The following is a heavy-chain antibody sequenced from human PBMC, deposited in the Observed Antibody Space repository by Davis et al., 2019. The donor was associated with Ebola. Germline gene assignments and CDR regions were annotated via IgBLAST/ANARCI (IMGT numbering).Heavy chain of an antibody. CDR2: INAGNGNT. CDR1: GYTFTSYA. J-gene: IGHJ6*04. CDR3: ARPIAAAAHRYYYGMDV. V-gene: IGHV1-3*01. Sequence: ASVKVSCKASGYTFTSYAMHWVRQAPGQRLEWMGWINAGNGNTKYSQKFQGRVTITRDTSASTAYMELSSLRSEDTAVYYCARPIAAAAHRYYYGMDVWGKGTTVTVSS. D-gene: IGHD6-13*01.